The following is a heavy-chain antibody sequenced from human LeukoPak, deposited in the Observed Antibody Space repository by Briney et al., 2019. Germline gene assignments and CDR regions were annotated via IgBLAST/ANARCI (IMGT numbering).Heavy chain of an antibody. CDR3: AKGSYYDSSGSFYFDY. Sequence: GGSLRLSCAASGFTFSGYAMSWVRQAPGKGLEWVSGISGSGDNTYYADSVKGRFTISRDNSKNTLYVQVNSLGTEDTAAYYCAKGSYYDSSGSFYFDYWGQGTLVTVTS. CDR1: GFTFSGYA. CDR2: ISGSGDNT. J-gene: IGHJ4*02. V-gene: IGHV3-23*01. D-gene: IGHD3-22*01.